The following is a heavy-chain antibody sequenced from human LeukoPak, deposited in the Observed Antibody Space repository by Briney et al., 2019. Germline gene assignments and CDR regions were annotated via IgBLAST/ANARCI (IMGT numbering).Heavy chain of an antibody. CDR2: ISGSGGST. D-gene: IGHD2-2*01. J-gene: IGHJ5*02. Sequence: PGGSLRLSCAASGFTFSSDAMSWVRQAPGKGLERVSAISGSGGSTYYADSVKGRFTISRDNSKNTLYLQMNSLRAEDTAVYYCAKDPCSSTSCSNWFDPWGQGTLVTVSS. V-gene: IGHV3-23*01. CDR3: AKDPCSSTSCSNWFDP. CDR1: GFTFSSDA.